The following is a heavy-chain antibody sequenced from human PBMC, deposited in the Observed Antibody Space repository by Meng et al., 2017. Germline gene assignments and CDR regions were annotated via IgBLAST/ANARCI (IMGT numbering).Heavy chain of an antibody. CDR2: ILPIFGTA. J-gene: IGHJ4*02. Sequence: VEWGVCGGVVKDPGLSVNVSCQASGGTFSSYAISWVRQAPGQGLEWMGGILPIFGTANYAQKFQGRVTITADKSTSTAYMELSSLRSEDTAVYYCARDDSSGWYYFDYWGQGTLVTVSS. D-gene: IGHD6-19*01. CDR1: GGTFSSYA. V-gene: IGHV1-69*06. CDR3: ARDDSSGWYYFDY.